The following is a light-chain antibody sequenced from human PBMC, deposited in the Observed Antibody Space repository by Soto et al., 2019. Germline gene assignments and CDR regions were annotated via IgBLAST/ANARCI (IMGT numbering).Light chain of an antibody. CDR1: HTVSSY. Sequence: EIALTQSPATLSLSPGERATLSCRASHTVSSYLAWYQQRPGQAPRLLIYDTSNRATGIPARFSGSGSATDLNLTISSREPEYFSVYYCQQRSNWPWTFGGGTKVEIK. V-gene: IGKV3-11*01. CDR2: DTS. CDR3: QQRSNWPWT. J-gene: IGKJ4*01.